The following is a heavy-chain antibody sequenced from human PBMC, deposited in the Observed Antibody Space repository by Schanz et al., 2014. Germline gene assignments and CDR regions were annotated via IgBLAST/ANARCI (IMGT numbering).Heavy chain of an antibody. Sequence: QVQLVESGGGVVQPGRSLRLSCATSGLNFDYYGMNWVRQAPGKGLEWVANIGYDGSEKYYVDSVKGRFTISRDNSKDTLYLQMSGLTPEDTAVYYCARGPIPIQGVPMDFWRQGPLVTVSS. CDR1: GLNFDYYG. J-gene: IGHJ4*02. CDR3: ARGPIPIQGVPMDF. V-gene: IGHV3-33*01. CDR2: IGYDGSEK. D-gene: IGHD3-10*01.